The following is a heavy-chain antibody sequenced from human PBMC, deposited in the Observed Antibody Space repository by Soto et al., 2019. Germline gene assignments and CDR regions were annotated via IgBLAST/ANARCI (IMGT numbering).Heavy chain of an antibody. CDR2: ISAYNGNT. Sequence: QVQLVQSGADVKKPGASVKVSCKASGYRFTSYGISWVRQAPGQGLEWMGWISAYNGNTKYGQNLQGRVTMTRDTSTSTAYVELRSLRSDDTAVYYCARPVDTGMVSGAFEIWGQGTMVTVSS. CDR1: GYRFTSYG. J-gene: IGHJ3*02. D-gene: IGHD5-18*01. V-gene: IGHV1-18*01. CDR3: ARPVDTGMVSGAFEI.